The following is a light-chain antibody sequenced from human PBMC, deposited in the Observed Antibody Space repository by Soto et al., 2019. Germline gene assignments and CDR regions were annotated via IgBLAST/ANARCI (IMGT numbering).Light chain of an antibody. CDR1: SGYVGTYSL. CDR3: CLYVGATTYV. J-gene: IGLJ1*01. Sequence: QSVLAQPASVSGSPGQSITISCTGASGYVGTYSLVSWYQQHPGKAPKVVIYEGHPRPSGVPDRFSGSTSVNTASLTISGLQTDDEADYYCCLYVGATTYVFGTGTKVTVL. CDR2: EGH. V-gene: IGLV2-23*01.